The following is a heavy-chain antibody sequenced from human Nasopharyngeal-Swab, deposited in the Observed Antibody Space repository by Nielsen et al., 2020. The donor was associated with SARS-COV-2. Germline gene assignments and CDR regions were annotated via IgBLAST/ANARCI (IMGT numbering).Heavy chain of an antibody. Sequence: GESLRLSCTASGFTFGDYAMSWVRQAPGKGLEWVGFIRSKAYGGTTEYAASVKGRFTISRDDSKSIAYLQMNSLKTEDTAVYYCTRSLGIAAAGTLLYYYYYYMDVWGKGTTVTVS. D-gene: IGHD6-13*01. CDR3: TRSLGIAAAGTLLYYYYYYMDV. J-gene: IGHJ6*03. CDR1: GFTFGDYA. CDR2: IRSKAYGGTT. V-gene: IGHV3-49*04.